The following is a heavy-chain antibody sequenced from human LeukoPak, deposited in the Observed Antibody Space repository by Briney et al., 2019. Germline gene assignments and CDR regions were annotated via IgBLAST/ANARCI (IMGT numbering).Heavy chain of an antibody. V-gene: IGHV1-58*01. CDR1: GFTFTSSA. D-gene: IGHD3-22*01. Sequence: SVKVSCKASGFTFTSSAVQWVRHARGQRLEWIGWIVVGSGNTNYAQKFQERVTITRDMSTSPVYMELSSLRSEDTAVYYCAAEAAYYYDSRDAFDVWGQGTMVTVSS. J-gene: IGHJ3*01. CDR2: IVVGSGNT. CDR3: AAEAAYYYDSRDAFDV.